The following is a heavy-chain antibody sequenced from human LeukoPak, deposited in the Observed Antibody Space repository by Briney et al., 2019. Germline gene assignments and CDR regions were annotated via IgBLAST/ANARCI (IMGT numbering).Heavy chain of an antibody. D-gene: IGHD3-10*01. V-gene: IGHV1-18*01. J-gene: IGHJ5*02. Sequence: ASVKVSCKASGYIFITYGISWVRQAPGQGLEWMGWISPYNGHTNYAQKLQGRVTMTTDTSTTTAYMELRSLRSDETAVYYCARDNSGRNEAWWFNPWGQGTLVTVSS. CDR3: ARDNSGRNEAWWFNP. CDR2: ISPYNGHT. CDR1: GYIFITYG.